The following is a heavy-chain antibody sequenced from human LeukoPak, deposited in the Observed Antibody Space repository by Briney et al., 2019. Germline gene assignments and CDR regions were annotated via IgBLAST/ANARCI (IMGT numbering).Heavy chain of an antibody. V-gene: IGHV3-21*01. D-gene: IGHD1-20*01. J-gene: IGHJ4*02. CDR2: ISSSSSYM. Sequence: PGGSLRLSCAASGFTFSSYSMNWVRQAPGKGLEWVSSISSSSSYMHYADSVRGRFTISRDNAKNSQYLQMNSLRAEDTAVYYCAKNNWNDPANFDYWGQGTLVTVSS. CDR3: AKNNWNDPANFDY. CDR1: GFTFSSYS.